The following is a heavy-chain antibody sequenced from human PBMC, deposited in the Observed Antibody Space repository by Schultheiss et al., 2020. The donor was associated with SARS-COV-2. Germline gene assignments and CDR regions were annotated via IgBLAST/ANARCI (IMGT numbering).Heavy chain of an antibody. J-gene: IGHJ4*02. CDR1: GYTLTELS. D-gene: IGHD6-13*01. CDR3: ARSEYSSSLTFDY. CDR2: INAYNDDT. Sequence: ASVKVSCKVSGYTLTELSMHWVRQAPGKGLEWMGWINAYNDDTNYAQKVQGRVTMTTDTSTSTAYMELSSLRSEDTAVYYCARSEYSSSLTFDYWGQGTLVTVSS. V-gene: IGHV1-24*01.